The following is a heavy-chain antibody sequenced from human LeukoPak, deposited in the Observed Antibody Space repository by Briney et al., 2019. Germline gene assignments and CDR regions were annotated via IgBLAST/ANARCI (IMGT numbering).Heavy chain of an antibody. D-gene: IGHD6-19*01. Sequence: ASVKVSCKASGYTFTGYYMHWVRQAPGQGLEWMGWINPNSGGTNYAQKFQGRVTMTRDTSISTAYMELSRLRSDDTAVYYCARDPHSSGWYYDAFDIWGQGTMVTVPS. V-gene: IGHV1-2*02. CDR3: ARDPHSSGWYYDAFDI. J-gene: IGHJ3*02. CDR2: INPNSGGT. CDR1: GYTFTGYY.